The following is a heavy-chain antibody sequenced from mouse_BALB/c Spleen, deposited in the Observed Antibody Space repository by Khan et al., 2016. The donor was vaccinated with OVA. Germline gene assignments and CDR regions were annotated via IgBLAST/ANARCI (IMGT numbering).Heavy chain of an antibody. CDR3: ASSVLLPPPFDD. D-gene: IGHD1-1*01. Sequence: EVQLQESGPGLVKPSQSLSLTCTVTGYSITSDYAWNWIRQFPGNKLEWMGCIRYSGSTSYNPSLKSRISITRDTSKNQFFLQLQSVTTEDKATYYCASSVLLPPPFDDWGPGTTLTGSS. V-gene: IGHV3-2*02. CDR1: GYSITSDYA. J-gene: IGHJ2*01. CDR2: IRYSGST.